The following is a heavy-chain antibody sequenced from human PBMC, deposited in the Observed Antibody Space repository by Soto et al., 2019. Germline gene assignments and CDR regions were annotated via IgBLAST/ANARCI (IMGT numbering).Heavy chain of an antibody. D-gene: IGHD3-22*01. CDR3: AKETTYYYDSSGYYYYGMDV. CDR2: ISGSGGST. Sequence: PGGSLXLSCAASGFXFSSYAMSWVLQAPGKGLEWVSAISGSGGSTYYADSVKGRFTISRDNSKNTLYLQMNSLRAEDTAVYYCAKETTYYYDSSGYYYYGMDVWGQGTTVTVSS. CDR1: GFXFSSYA. J-gene: IGHJ6*02. V-gene: IGHV3-23*01.